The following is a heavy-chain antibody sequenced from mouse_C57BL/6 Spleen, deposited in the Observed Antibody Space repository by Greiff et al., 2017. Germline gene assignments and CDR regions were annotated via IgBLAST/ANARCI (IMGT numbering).Heavy chain of an antibody. CDR3: ARSLLLRNYYAMDY. CDR1: GYTFTSYW. V-gene: IGHV1-69*01. Sequence: QVQLQQPGAELVMPGASVKLSCKASGYTFTSYWMHWVKQRPGQVLEWIGEIDPSDSYTNYNQKFKGQSTLTVDKSSSTAYMQLSSLTSEDSAVYYCARSLLLRNYYAMDYWGQGTSVTVSA. CDR2: IDPSDSYT. J-gene: IGHJ4*01. D-gene: IGHD1-1*01.